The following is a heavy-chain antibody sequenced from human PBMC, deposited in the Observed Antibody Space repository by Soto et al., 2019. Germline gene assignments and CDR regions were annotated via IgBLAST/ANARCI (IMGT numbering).Heavy chain of an antibody. D-gene: IGHD2-15*01. CDR1: GYTFTSYD. CDR3: ARTPSGVAAAPRINWFDP. CDR2: MNPNSGNT. Sequence: QVQLVQSGAEVKKPGASVKVSCKASGYTFTSYDINWVRQATGQGLEWMGWMNPNSGNTGYAQKFQGRVTMTRNTSISTAYMELSSLRSEDTAVYYGARTPSGVAAAPRINWFDPWGQGTLVTVSS. J-gene: IGHJ5*02. V-gene: IGHV1-8*01.